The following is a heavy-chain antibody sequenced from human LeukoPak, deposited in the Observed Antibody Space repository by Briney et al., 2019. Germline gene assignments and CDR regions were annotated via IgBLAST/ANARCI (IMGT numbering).Heavy chain of an antibody. CDR3: ARADDYVWGSYRRIFDY. Sequence: GGSLRLSCAASGFTFSDYYMSWIRQAPGKGLEWVSSISSSSSYIYYADSVKGRFTISRDNAKNSLYLQMNSLRAEDTAVYYCARADDYVWGSYRRIFDYWGQGTLVTVSS. J-gene: IGHJ4*02. CDR2: ISSSSSYI. CDR1: GFTFSDYY. D-gene: IGHD3-16*02. V-gene: IGHV3-11*06.